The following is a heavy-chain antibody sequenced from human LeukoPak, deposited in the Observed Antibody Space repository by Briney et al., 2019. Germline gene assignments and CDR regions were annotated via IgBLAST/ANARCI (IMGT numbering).Heavy chain of an antibody. CDR3: AREVLDIVEPGTNTIDY. J-gene: IGHJ4*02. D-gene: IGHD2-8*01. V-gene: IGHV3-21*01. CDR2: INRGGSFI. Sequence: GGSLRLSCAASGFTFRDYTMNWVRQAPGKGLEWVSAINRGGSFIKYADSVKGRFIVSRDNAKNLLFLQMNSLRVEDTALYFCAREVLDIVEPGTNTIDYWGQGTRVTVSS. CDR1: GFTFRDYT.